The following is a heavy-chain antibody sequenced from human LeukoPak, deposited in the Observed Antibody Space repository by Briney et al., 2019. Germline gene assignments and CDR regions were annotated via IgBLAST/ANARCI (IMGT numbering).Heavy chain of an antibody. CDR1: GGSFSGYY. CDR3: ARGQAVAGVQYFQH. D-gene: IGHD6-19*01. V-gene: IGHV4-34*01. CDR2: INHSGST. Sequence: SETLSLTCAVYGGSFSGYYWSWIRQPPGKGLEWIGEINHSGSTNYNPSLKSRVTIPVDTSKNQFSLKLSSVTAADTAVYYCARGQAVAGVQYFQHWGQGTLVTVSS. J-gene: IGHJ1*01.